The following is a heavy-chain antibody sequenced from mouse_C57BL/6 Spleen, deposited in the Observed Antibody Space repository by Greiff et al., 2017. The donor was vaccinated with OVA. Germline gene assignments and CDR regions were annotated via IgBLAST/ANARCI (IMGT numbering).Heavy chain of an antibody. D-gene: IGHD2-4*01. Sequence: QVQLQQSGAELVKPGASVKLSCKASGYTFTSYWMHWVKQRPGQGLEWIGMIHPNSGSTNYNEKFKSKATLTVDKSSSTAYMQLSSLTSEDSAVYYCARYEGDYNVNFDVWGTGTTVTVSS. J-gene: IGHJ1*03. CDR2: IHPNSGST. CDR1: GYTFTSYW. CDR3: ARYEGDYNVNFDV. V-gene: IGHV1-64*01.